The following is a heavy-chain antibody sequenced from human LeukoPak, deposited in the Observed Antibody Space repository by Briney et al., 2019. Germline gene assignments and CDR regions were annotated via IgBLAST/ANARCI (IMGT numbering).Heavy chain of an antibody. Sequence: SETLSLTCTVSGGSISSYYWSWIRQSPGKGMECIGYIQYTGSTNYNPSLKSRVTISVETSKNQFSLKLKSVTAADTAVYYCARSGGYSSSWYSRVKTNYYYYYMDVWGKGTTVTVSS. D-gene: IGHD6-13*01. CDR1: GGSISSYY. CDR3: ARSGGYSSSWYSRVKTNYYYYYMDV. J-gene: IGHJ6*03. CDR2: IQYTGST. V-gene: IGHV4-59*01.